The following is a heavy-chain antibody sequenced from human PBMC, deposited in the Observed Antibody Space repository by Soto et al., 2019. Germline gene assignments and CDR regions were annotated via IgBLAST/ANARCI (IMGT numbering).Heavy chain of an antibody. CDR2: ISSSSSVI. J-gene: IGHJ6*03. V-gene: IGHV3-48*01. Sequence: EVQLVESGGGLVQPGGSLRLSCATSGFILSDCAMNWVRQAPGKELEWVSYISSSSSVIDYADSVKGRFTVSRDNAWNSLYLQMNSLRAEDTAVYYCARDLSWGSNWYYYMDVWGKGTTVTVSS. D-gene: IGHD7-27*01. CDR1: GFILSDCA. CDR3: ARDLSWGSNWYYYMDV.